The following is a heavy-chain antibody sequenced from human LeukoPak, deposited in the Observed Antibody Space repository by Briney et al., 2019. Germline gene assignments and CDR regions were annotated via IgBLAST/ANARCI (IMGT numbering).Heavy chain of an antibody. J-gene: IGHJ4*02. D-gene: IGHD6-19*01. CDR1: GYTFTLYG. CDR2: ITTSNGNT. Sequence: ASVKVSCKASGYTFTLYGISWVRQAPGQGLEWMGWITTSNGNTNYAQNPQGRVSMTTDTSTNTAYMELRSLRSDDTAVYYCARYRSGDVDYWGQGTLVTVSS. CDR3: ARYRSGDVDY. V-gene: IGHV1-18*04.